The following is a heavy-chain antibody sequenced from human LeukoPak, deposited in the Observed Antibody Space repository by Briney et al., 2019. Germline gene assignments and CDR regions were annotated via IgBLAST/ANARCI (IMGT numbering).Heavy chain of an antibody. D-gene: IGHD2/OR15-2a*01. CDR2: ISYDGSNK. V-gene: IGHV3-30*12. CDR3: AKSLLTTAAGTGRAFDI. J-gene: IGHJ3*02. CDR1: GFTFSTYG. Sequence: GGSLRLSCAASGFTFSTYGMHWVRQAPGKGLEWVAVISYDGSNKYYADSVKGRFTISRDNSKNTLFLQMNNLRAEDTANYYCAKSLLTTAAGTGRAFDIWGQGTMVTVSS.